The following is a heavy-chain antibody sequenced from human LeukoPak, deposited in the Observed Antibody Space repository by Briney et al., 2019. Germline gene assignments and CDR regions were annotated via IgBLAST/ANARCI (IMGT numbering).Heavy chain of an antibody. Sequence: SETLSLTCAVYGGSFSGYYWSWIRQPPGKGLEWIGEINHSGSTNYNPSLKSRVTISVDTSKNQFSLKLSSVTAADTAVYYCARGKSLISVRYFDYWGQGTLGTVSS. CDR1: GGSFSGYY. D-gene: IGHD2-8*01. CDR3: ARGKSLISVRYFDY. J-gene: IGHJ4*02. CDR2: INHSGST. V-gene: IGHV4-34*01.